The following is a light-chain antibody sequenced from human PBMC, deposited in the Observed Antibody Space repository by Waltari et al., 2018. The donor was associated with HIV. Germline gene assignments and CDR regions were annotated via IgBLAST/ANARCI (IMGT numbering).Light chain of an antibody. CDR2: DVS. CDR1: SSDVGGYNY. Sequence: QSALTPPASVSGSPGQSTTIPCTGTSSDVGGYNYVSWYQQHPGKAPKLMIYDVSKRPSGVSKRFSGSKSGNTASLTISGLQAEDEADYYCSSYTSSSSYVFGTGTKVTVL. J-gene: IGLJ1*01. V-gene: IGLV2-14*01. CDR3: SSYTSSSSYV.